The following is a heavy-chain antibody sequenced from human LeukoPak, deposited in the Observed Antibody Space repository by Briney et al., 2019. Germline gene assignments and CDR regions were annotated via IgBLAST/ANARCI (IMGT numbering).Heavy chain of an antibody. Sequence: GGSLRLPCAASGFTFSSYGMHWGRQAPGKGLEWVAVISYDGSNKYYADSVKGRFTISRDNSKNTLYLQMNSLRAEDTAVYYCARLGGKTLDYWGQGTLVTVSS. CDR1: GFTFSSYG. CDR2: ISYDGSNK. V-gene: IGHV3-30*03. D-gene: IGHD1/OR15-1a*01. CDR3: ARLGGKTLDY. J-gene: IGHJ4*02.